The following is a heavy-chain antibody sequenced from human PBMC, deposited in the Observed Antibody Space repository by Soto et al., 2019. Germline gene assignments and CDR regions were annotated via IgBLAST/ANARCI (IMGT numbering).Heavy chain of an antibody. D-gene: IGHD6-6*01. CDR3: AKAMSTPSRPRNYFDY. CDR1: GFTFSNFA. V-gene: IGHV3-23*01. Sequence: GGSLRLSCAASGFTFSNFAMSWVRQAPGKGLEWVSVISGGGGTTYYADSVKGRFTISRDNSKNTLYLQMDSLRAEGTALYYCAKAMSTPSRPRNYFDYWGQGTLVTVSS. J-gene: IGHJ4*02. CDR2: ISGGGGTT.